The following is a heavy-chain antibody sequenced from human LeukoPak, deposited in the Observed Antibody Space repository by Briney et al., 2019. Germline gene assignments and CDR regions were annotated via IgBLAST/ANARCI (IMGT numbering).Heavy chain of an antibody. CDR1: GGSISSHY. V-gene: IGHV4-59*11. Sequence: PSETLSLTCTVSGGSISSHYWSRIPQPPGKGLEWIGYIYYSGSTNYNPSLKSRVTISVDTSKNQFSLKLSSVTAADTAVYYCARIRFSENYYYYMDVWGKGTTVTVSS. D-gene: IGHD3-3*01. CDR2: IYYSGST. J-gene: IGHJ6*03. CDR3: ARIRFSENYYYYMDV.